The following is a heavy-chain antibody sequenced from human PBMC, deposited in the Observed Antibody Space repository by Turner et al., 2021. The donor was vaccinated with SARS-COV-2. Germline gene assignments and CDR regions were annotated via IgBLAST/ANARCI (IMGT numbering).Heavy chain of an antibody. D-gene: IGHD3-22*01. Sequence: QVPLQESGPGLVKPSVTLSLSCTVSGVSIPSTNFFLGWIRQSPGKGLEWMGTFSYSGSTFYNPSFKGRVTMSADPSKRQFFLRLTSVTAADTAVYYCARLYHHDTSGVDFWGQGTQVTVSS. J-gene: IGHJ4*02. CDR2: FSYSGST. CDR1: GVSIPSTNFF. CDR3: ARLYHHDTSGVDF. V-gene: IGHV4-39*01.